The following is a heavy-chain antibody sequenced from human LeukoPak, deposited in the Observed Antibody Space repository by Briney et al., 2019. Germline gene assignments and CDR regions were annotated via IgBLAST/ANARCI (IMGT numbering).Heavy chain of an antibody. CDR1: GYTFTTYA. D-gene: IGHD5-12*01. Sequence: ASVKVSCKASGYTFTTYAMNWVRQAPGQGLEWMGWINPNSGGTNYAQKFQGRVTMTRDTSISTAYMELSRLRSDDTAVYYCASGGYSGYDWFRSFDYWGQGTLVTVSS. CDR2: INPNSGGT. J-gene: IGHJ4*02. CDR3: ASGGYSGYDWFRSFDY. V-gene: IGHV1-2*02.